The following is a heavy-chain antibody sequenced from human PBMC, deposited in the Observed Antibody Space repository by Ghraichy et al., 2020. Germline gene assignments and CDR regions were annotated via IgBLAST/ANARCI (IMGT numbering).Heavy chain of an antibody. CDR1: GGTFSSYA. V-gene: IGHV1-69*10. J-gene: IGHJ6*02. CDR2: IIPIFGIA. Sequence: SVKVSCKASGGTFSSYAISWVRQAPGQGLEWMGGIIPIFGIANYAQKFQGRVTITADKSTSTAYMELSSLRSEDTAVYYCASRYSYLYYYYYGMDVWGQGTTVTVSS. CDR3: ASRYSYLYYYYYGMDV. D-gene: IGHD5-18*01.